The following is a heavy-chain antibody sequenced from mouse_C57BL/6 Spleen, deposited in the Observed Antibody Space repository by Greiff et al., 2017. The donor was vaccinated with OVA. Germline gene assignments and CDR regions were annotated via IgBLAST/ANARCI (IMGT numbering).Heavy chain of an antibody. CDR3: AYGNYDAMDY. Sequence: EVHLVESGGGLVKPGGSLKLSCAASGFTFSSYAMSWVRQTPEKRLEWVATISDGGSYTYYPDNVKGRFTISRDNAKNNLYLQMSHLKSEDTAMYYCAYGNYDAMDYWGQGTSVTVSS. D-gene: IGHD2-1*01. J-gene: IGHJ4*01. V-gene: IGHV5-4*01. CDR2: ISDGGSYT. CDR1: GFTFSSYA.